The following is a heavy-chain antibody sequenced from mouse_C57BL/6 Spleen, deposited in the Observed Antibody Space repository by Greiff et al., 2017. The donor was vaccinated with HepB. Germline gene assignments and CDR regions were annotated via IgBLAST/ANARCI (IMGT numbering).Heavy chain of an antibody. CDR1: GFTFSDYY. CDR3: ARGLLWSKVSYYYAMDY. CDR2: ISNGGGST. D-gene: IGHD2-1*01. Sequence: EVQLVESGGGLVQPGGSLKLSCAASGFTFSDYYMYWVRQTPEKRLEWVAYISNGGGSTYYPDTVQGRFTISRDNAKNTLYLQMSRLKSEDTAMYYCARGLLWSKVSYYYAMDYWGQGTSVTVSS. V-gene: IGHV5-12*01. J-gene: IGHJ4*01.